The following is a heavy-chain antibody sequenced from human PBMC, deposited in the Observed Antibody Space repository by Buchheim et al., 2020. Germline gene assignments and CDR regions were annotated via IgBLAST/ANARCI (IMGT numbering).Heavy chain of an antibody. D-gene: IGHD5-18*01. J-gene: IGHJ6*02. V-gene: IGHV4-34*01. CDR2: INHSGST. Sequence: QVQLQQWGAGLLKPSETLSLTCAVYGGSFSGYYWSWIRQPPGKGLEWIGEINHSGSTNYNPSLKSRVTISVDTSKNQFSLKLSSVTAADTAVYYCARSGYSYGWDLYYYYYGMDVWGQGTT. CDR3: ARSGYSYGWDLYYYYYGMDV. CDR1: GGSFSGYY.